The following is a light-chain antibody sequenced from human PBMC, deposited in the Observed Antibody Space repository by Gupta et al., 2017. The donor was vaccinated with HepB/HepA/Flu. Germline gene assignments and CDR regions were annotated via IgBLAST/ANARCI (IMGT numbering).Light chain of an antibody. J-gene: IGKJ1*01. CDR3: QQHINSERT. V-gene: IGKV1-5*03. Sequence: DIQMTQSPSTLSASVGDRVTLTCRASQPIDNWLAWYQQKPGKAPKLLIYRASTLESGVPSRFSGSGSGTEFTLTISSRQPDAFGTYYCQQHINSERTFGQGTKVEI. CDR2: RAS. CDR1: QPIDNW.